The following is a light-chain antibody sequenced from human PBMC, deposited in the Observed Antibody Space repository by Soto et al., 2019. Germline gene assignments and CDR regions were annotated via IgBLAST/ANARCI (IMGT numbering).Light chain of an antibody. J-gene: IGKJ3*01. CDR2: GAS. V-gene: IGKV3-20*01. CDR1: QSVSGSY. Sequence: IVLTQSPGTLSLSPGERFTLSCRASQSVSGSYVAWYQQKPGQAPRLLIYGASSRATGIPDRFSGSGSGTDFTLTISRLEPEDFAVYYCQQYGNSPGFTFGPGTKVDIK. CDR3: QQYGNSPGFT.